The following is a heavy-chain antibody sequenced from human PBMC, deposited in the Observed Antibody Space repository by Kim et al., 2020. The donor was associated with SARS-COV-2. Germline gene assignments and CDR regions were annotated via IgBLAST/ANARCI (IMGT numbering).Heavy chain of an antibody. CDR3: AKEGLAAHGMDV. V-gene: IGHV3-30*02. J-gene: IGHJ6*02. Sequence: YYADSGKGRFTISRDNSKNTLYLQMNSLRAEDTAVYYCAKEGLAAHGMDVWGQGTTVTVSS. D-gene: IGHD6-13*01.